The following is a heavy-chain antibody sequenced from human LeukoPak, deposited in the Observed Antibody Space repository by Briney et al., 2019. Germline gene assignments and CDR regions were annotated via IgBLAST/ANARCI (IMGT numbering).Heavy chain of an antibody. V-gene: IGHV3-48*04. D-gene: IGHD2-21*02. CDR1: GFTFSSYS. Sequence: GGSLRLSCAASGFTFSSYSMNWVRQAPGKGLEWVSYISSSGSTIYYADSVKGRFTISRDNAKNSLYLQMNSLRAEDTAVYYCARVLGDFIDYWGQGTLVTVSS. J-gene: IGHJ4*02. CDR2: ISSSGSTI. CDR3: ARVLGDFIDY.